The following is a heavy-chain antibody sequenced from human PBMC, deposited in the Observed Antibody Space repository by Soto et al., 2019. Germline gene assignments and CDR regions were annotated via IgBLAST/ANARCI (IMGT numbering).Heavy chain of an antibody. CDR2: INPNSGGT. V-gene: IGHV1-2*04. J-gene: IGHJ6*02. D-gene: IGHD2-15*01. Sequence: ASVKVSCKASGGTFSSYAISWVRQAPGQGLEWMGWINPNSGGTNYAQKFQGWVTMTRDTSISTAYMELSRLRSDDTAAYYCASALAPQYCSGGSCYRLYYYGMDVWGQGTTVTASS. CDR3: ASALAPQYCSGGSCYRLYYYGMDV. CDR1: GGTFSSYA.